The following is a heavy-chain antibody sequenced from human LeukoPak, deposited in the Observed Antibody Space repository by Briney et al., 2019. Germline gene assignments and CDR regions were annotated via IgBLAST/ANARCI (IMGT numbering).Heavy chain of an antibody. CDR1: GFTFSSYA. Sequence: GRSLRLSCAASGFTFSSYAMHWVRQAPGKGLEWVAVISYDGSNKYYADSVKGRFTISRDNSKNTLYLQMNSLRAEDTAVYYCARPPPGTPYYFDYWGQGTLVTVSS. D-gene: IGHD3-10*01. J-gene: IGHJ4*02. CDR3: ARPPPGTPYYFDY. CDR2: ISYDGSNK. V-gene: IGHV3-30-3*01.